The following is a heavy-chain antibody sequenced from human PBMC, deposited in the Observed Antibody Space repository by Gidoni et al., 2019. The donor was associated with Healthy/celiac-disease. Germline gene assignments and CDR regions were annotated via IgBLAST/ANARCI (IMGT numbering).Heavy chain of an antibody. V-gene: IGHV1-46*01. J-gene: IGHJ4*02. CDR2: INPSGGST. CDR1: GYTFTSSY. D-gene: IGHD3-22*01. Sequence: QVQLVQSGAEVKKPGASVKVSCKASGYTFTSSYMHGVRQAPGQGLEWRGIINPSGGSTSYAQKFQGRVTMTRETSTSTVYMERSSLRSEDTAVYYCARSGYYKSPKFDYWGQGTRVTVSS. CDR3: ARSGYYKSPKFDY.